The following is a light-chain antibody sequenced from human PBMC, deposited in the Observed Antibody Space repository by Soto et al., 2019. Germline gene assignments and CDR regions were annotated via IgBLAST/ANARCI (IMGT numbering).Light chain of an antibody. CDR2: GAS. V-gene: IGKV3-15*01. CDR1: QSVGSN. Sequence: EIVMTQSPATLSVSPGERATLSCRASQSVGSNLAWYQQKPGQAPRLLIYGASTRATGIPARFSGSWSGTDSTLTISSLQSEAFAIYFCQQYNNWPPDRTFGQGTKVEIK. CDR3: QQYNNWPPDRT. J-gene: IGKJ1*01.